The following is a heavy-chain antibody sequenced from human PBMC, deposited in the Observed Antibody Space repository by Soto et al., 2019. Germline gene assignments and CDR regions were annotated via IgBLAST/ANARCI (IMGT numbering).Heavy chain of an antibody. CDR1: GFTFSSYG. CDR3: YRDDSDWFFN. CDR2: IWYDGSNK. J-gene: IGHJ4*02. Sequence: GESLKISCAASGFTFSSYGMHWVRQAPGKGLEWVAVIWYDGSNKYYADSVKGRFTISRDNSKNTLYLQMNSLESEDTAVYYCYRDDSDWFFNWGRGTLVTVSS. D-gene: IGHD3-9*01. V-gene: IGHV3-33*01.